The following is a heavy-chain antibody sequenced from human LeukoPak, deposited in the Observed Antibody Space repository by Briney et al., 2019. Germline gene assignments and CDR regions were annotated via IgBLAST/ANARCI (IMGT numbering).Heavy chain of an antibody. CDR1: GGSISSYY. CDR3: ARSSAYYYDSSGYYDKASNFDY. Sequence: SQTLSLTCTVSGGSISSYYWSWIRQPPGKGLEWIGYIYYSGSTNYNPSLKSRVTISVDTSKNQFSLKLSSVTAADTAVYYCARSSAYYYDSSGYYDKASNFDYWGQGTLVTVSS. J-gene: IGHJ4*02. V-gene: IGHV4-59*08. CDR2: IYYSGST. D-gene: IGHD3-22*01.